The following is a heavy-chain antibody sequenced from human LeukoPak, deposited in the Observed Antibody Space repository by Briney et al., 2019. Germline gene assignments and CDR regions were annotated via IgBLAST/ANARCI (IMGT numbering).Heavy chain of an antibody. Sequence: SETLSLTCTVSGGSISSHYWGWIRQPPGKGLEWIGYIYYSGSTNYNPSLKSRVTISVDASKNQFSLKLSSVTAADTAVYYCARVPYYDILTGYYYDAFDIWGQGTMVTVSS. V-gene: IGHV4-59*11. CDR3: ARVPYYDILTGYYYDAFDI. CDR2: IYYSGST. J-gene: IGHJ3*02. D-gene: IGHD3-9*01. CDR1: GGSISSHY.